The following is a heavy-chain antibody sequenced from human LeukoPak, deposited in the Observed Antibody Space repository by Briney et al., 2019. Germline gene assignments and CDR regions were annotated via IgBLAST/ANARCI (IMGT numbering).Heavy chain of an antibody. V-gene: IGHV1-2*02. CDR2: INPNSGGA. Sequence: GASVKVSCKASGYTFTGYYMHWVRQAPGQGLEWMGWINPNSGGANYAQKFQGRVTMTRDTSISTAFMELSRLRSDDTAVCYCAREDNSAARPSYYYYYMDVWGKGTTVTVSS. J-gene: IGHJ6*03. CDR1: GYTFTGYY. CDR3: AREDNSAARPSYYYYYMDV. D-gene: IGHD6-6*01.